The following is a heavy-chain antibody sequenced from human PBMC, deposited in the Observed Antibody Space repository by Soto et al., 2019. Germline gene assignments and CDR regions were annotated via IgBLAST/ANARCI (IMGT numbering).Heavy chain of an antibody. CDR3: ARHGDSGYGEFDY. CDR1: GGSISSSSYY. D-gene: IGHD5-12*01. J-gene: IGHJ4*02. V-gene: IGHV4-39*01. Sequence: SETLSLTCTVSGGSISSSSYYWGWIRQPPGKGLEWIGSIYYSGSTYYNPSLKSRVTISVDTSKNQFSLKLSSVTAADTAVYYCARHGDSGYGEFDYWGQGTLVTVS. CDR2: IYYSGST.